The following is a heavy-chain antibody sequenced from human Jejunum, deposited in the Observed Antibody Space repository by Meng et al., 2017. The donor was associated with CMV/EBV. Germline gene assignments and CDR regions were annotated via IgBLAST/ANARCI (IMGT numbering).Heavy chain of an antibody. V-gene: IGHV3-21*01. Sequence: GFTFSSYNMNWVRQAPGKGLEWVSSISGNSNYIFYRDSVEGRFTISRDNAKNSLFLQMNSLRAEDSAVYYCARDMVWGDPNSFDAWGQGTLVTVSS. J-gene: IGHJ5*02. CDR2: ISGNSNYI. CDR1: GFTFSSYN. CDR3: ARDMVWGDPNSFDA. D-gene: IGHD3-10*01.